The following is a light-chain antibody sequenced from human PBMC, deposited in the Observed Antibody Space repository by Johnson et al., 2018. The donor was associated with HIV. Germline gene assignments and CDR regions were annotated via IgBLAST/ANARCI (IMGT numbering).Light chain of an antibody. J-gene: IGLJ1*01. CDR2: ENN. CDR3: GTWDDSLSTGGV. V-gene: IGLV1-51*02. CDR1: SSNIGNNY. Sequence: QSVLTQPPSVSAAPGQKVTISCSGSSSNIGNNYVSWYQQLPGTAPKLLIYENNKRPSGIPDRFSGSKSGTSATLGITGLPTVDEADYYCGTWDDSLSTGGVFGAGTKVTVL.